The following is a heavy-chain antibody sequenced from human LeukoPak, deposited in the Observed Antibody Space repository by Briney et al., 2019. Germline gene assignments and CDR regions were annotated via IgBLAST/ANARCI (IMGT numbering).Heavy chain of an antibody. J-gene: IGHJ4*02. CDR1: GGSISSYY. V-gene: IGHV4-59*12. Sequence: SETLSLTCTVSGGSISSYYWSWIRQPPGKGLEWIGYIYYSGSTYYNASLESRVTISVDTSKNQFSLKLSSVTAADTAVYYCARDRYYYDSSGYYGHFDYWGQGTLVTVSS. CDR3: ARDRYYYDSSGYYGHFDY. D-gene: IGHD3-22*01. CDR2: IYYSGST.